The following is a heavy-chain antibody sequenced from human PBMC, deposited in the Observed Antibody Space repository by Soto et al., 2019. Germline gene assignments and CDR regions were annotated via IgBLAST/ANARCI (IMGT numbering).Heavy chain of an antibody. D-gene: IGHD6-13*01. V-gene: IGHV4-59*01. CDR1: GDSISSYS. CDR2: IYYSGST. J-gene: IGHJ4*02. Sequence: SETLSLTCSVSGDSISSYSWSWIRQPPGKGLEWIGYIYYSGSTNYNPSLKSRVTISVDTSKNQFSLKLSSVTAADTAVYYCARKGAWSSSWYFDYWGQGTLVTVSS. CDR3: ARKGAWSSSWYFDY.